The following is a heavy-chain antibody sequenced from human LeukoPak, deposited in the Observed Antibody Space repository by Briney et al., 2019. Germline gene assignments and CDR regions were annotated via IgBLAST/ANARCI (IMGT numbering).Heavy chain of an antibody. Sequence: SVKVSCKASGGTFSSYAISWVRQAPGQGLEWMGRIIPIFGIANYAQKFQGRVTITADKSTSTAYMELSSLRPEDTAVYYCASGYYYDSSGPVDYWGQGTLVTVSS. J-gene: IGHJ4*02. D-gene: IGHD3-22*01. CDR1: GGTFSSYA. V-gene: IGHV1-69*04. CDR3: ASGYYYDSSGPVDY. CDR2: IIPIFGIA.